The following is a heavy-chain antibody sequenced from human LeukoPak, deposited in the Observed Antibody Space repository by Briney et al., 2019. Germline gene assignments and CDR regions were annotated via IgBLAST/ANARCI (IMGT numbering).Heavy chain of an antibody. D-gene: IGHD1-20*01. CDR2: ISSSSSYI. J-gene: IGHJ4*02. CDR1: GFTFSSYS. CDR3: ARESYTWKLVEVHEFDY. V-gene: IGHV3-21*01. Sequence: GGSLRLSCAASGFTFSSYSMNWVRQAPGKGLEWVSSISSSSSYIYYADSVKGRFTISRGNAKNSLYLQMNSLRAEDTAVYYCARESYTWKLVEVHEFDYWGQGTLVTVSS.